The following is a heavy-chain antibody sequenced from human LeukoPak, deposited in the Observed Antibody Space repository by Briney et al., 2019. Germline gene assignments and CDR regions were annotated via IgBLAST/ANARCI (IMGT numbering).Heavy chain of an antibody. CDR2: IYTSGST. CDR3: AREATAADYYYYYMDV. D-gene: IGHD5-12*01. J-gene: IGHJ6*03. Sequence: SETLSLTCTVSGGSSSSGSYYWSWIRQPAGKGLEWIGRIYTSGSTNYNPSLKSRVTISVDTSKNQFSLKLSSVTAAVTAVYYCAREATAADYYYYYMDVWGKGTTVTVSS. CDR1: GGSSSSGSYY. V-gene: IGHV4-61*02.